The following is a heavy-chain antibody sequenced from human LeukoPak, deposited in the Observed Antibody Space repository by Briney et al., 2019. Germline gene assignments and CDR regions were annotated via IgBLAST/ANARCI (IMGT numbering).Heavy chain of an antibody. V-gene: IGHV3-23*01. CDR3: VKGIRGYYYNMDV. CDR1: GFTVSSYA. Sequence: GGSLRLSCAASGFTVSSYAMSWVRQAPGKGLEWVSAIRGSGGSTFYADSMKGRFTISRDNSKNTLYLQMNSLRAEDTAVYYCVKGIRGYYYNMDVWGQGTTVTVSS. CDR2: IRGSGGST. J-gene: IGHJ6*02.